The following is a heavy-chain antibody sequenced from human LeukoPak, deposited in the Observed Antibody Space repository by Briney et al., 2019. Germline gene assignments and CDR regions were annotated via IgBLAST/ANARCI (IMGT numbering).Heavy chain of an antibody. CDR3: ARDPIYPPYYYYMDV. J-gene: IGHJ6*03. CDR2: FDPEDGET. V-gene: IGHV1-24*01. Sequence: ASVKVSCKVSGYTLTELSMHWVRQAPGKGLEWMGGFDPEDGETIYAQKFQGRVTMTEDTSTDTAYMELSRLRSDDTAVYYCARDPIYPPYYYYMDVWGKGTTVTVSS. CDR1: GYTLTELS. D-gene: IGHD2-2*02.